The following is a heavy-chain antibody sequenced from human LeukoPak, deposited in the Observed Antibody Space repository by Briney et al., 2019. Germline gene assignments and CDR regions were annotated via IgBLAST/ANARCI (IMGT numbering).Heavy chain of an antibody. V-gene: IGHV3-7*03. CDR3: ARGFYPDRTMIVVLVDY. Sequence: GGSLRLSCAASGFTFGDTWMNWVRQVPGQALEWVANIKQDGSEKFYVASVKGRFTISRDNGKSSLYLQMNSLRAEDTAVYYCARGFYPDRTMIVVLVDYWGQGSLVTVSS. J-gene: IGHJ4*02. CDR2: IKQDGSEK. CDR1: GFTFGDTW. D-gene: IGHD3-22*01.